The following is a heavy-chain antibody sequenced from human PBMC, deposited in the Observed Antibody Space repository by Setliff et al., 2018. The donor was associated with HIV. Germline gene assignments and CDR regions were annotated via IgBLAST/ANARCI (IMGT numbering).Heavy chain of an antibody. CDR2: IYSSGST. CDR1: GGSISSYY. CDR3: ARVPVAGANWFDP. V-gene: IGHV4-4*08. D-gene: IGHD2-21*01. J-gene: IGHJ5*02. Sequence: SETLSLTCTVSGGSISSYYWSWIRQPPGKGLEWIGNIYSSGSTNYNPSLKSRITISVDRSKNLFSLKLISVTAADQGVYYCARVPVAGANWFDPWGLGTLVTVSS.